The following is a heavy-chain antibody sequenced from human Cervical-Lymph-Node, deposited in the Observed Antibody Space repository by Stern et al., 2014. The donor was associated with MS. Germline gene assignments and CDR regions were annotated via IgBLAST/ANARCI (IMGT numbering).Heavy chain of an antibody. CDR3: ASREHNDYYRDN. CDR2: INHTGST. Sequence: QVQLQQWGAGLLKPSETLSLTCAVYGGSFSGYYWTWIRQSPGKGLEWIGEINHTGSTNYNPSLKSRVIISVDTSKNQFSLKVKSLTAADTAFYYCASREHNDYYRDNWGQGTLVTVAS. V-gene: IGHV4-34*01. D-gene: IGHD1-26*01. CDR1: GGSFSGYY. J-gene: IGHJ4*01.